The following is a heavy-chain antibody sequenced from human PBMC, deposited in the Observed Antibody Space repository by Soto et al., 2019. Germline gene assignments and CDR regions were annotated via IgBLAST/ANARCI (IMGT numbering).Heavy chain of an antibody. CDR2: IVVGSGNT. V-gene: IGHV1-58*01. CDR1: GFTFTSSA. D-gene: IGHD2-15*01. CDR3: AADDIYCSGGSCYPDY. Sequence: QMQLVQSGPEVKKPGTSVKVSCKASGFTFTSSAVQWVRQARGQRLEWMGWIVVGSGNTNYAQKFQERVTITRDMSTSTAYMELSSLRSEDTAVYYCAADDIYCSGGSCYPDYWGQGTLVTVSS. J-gene: IGHJ4*02.